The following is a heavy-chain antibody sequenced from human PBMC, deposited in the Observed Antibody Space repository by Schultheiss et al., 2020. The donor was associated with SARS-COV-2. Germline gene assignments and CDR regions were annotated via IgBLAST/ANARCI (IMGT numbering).Heavy chain of an antibody. CDR3: ARVCSSTSCYTYGAFDI. V-gene: IGHV2-70*12. J-gene: IGHJ3*02. CDR2: IDWHDDK. D-gene: IGHD2-2*02. Sequence: SGPTLVKPTQTLTLTCTFSGFSLSTNGVGVGWIRQPPGKALEWLALIDWHDDKHYSTSLKTRLTISKDTSKSQVVLTMADMDPLDTATYYCARVCSSTSCYTYGAFDIWGQGTMVTVSS. CDR1: GFSLSTNGVG.